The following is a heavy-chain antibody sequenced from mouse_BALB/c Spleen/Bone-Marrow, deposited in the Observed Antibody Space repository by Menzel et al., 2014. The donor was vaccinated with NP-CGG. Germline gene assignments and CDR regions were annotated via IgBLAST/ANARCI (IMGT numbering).Heavy chain of an antibody. CDR1: GYAFTSYN. Sequence: EVQRVESGPELVKPGASVKVSCKASGYAFTSYNMYWVKQSHGKSLEWIGYIDPYSGGTSYNQKFKGKATLTVDKSSSTAYMHLNSLTSEDSAVYYCARRVYYDHYAMDYWGQGTSVTVSS. J-gene: IGHJ4*01. CDR2: IDPYSGGT. D-gene: IGHD1-1*01. CDR3: ARRVYYDHYAMDY. V-gene: IGHV1S135*01.